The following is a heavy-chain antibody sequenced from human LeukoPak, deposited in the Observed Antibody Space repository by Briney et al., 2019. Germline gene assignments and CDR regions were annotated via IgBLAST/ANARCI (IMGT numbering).Heavy chain of an antibody. Sequence: PSETLSLTCTVSGGSISSYYWSWIRQPPGKGLEWIGYIYYSGSTNYNPSLKSRVTISVDTSKNQFSLKLSSVTAADTAVYYCARGLWAAVDYWGQGTLVTVSS. CDR2: IYYSGST. J-gene: IGHJ4*02. V-gene: IGHV4-59*01. CDR1: GGSISSYY. CDR3: ARGLWAAVDY. D-gene: IGHD6-13*01.